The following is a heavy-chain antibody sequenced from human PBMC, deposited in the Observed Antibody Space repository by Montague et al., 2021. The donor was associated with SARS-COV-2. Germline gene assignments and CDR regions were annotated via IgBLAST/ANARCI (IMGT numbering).Heavy chain of an antibody. CDR1: GGSFSGYY. CDR3: ARTYTYYDFWSGYPWDYYMDV. Sequence: SETLSLTCAVYGGSFSGYYWSWIRQPPGKGLEWIGEINHSGSTNYNPSLKSRVTISVDTSKNQFSLKLSSVTAADTAVYYCARTYTYYDFWSGYPWDYYMDVWGKGTTVTVSS. D-gene: IGHD3-3*01. CDR2: INHSGST. J-gene: IGHJ6*03. V-gene: IGHV4-34*01.